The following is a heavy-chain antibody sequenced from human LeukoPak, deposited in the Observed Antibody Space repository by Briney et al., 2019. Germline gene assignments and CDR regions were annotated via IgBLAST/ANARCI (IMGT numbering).Heavy chain of an antibody. CDR2: ISVDGSAT. J-gene: IGHJ4*02. V-gene: IGHV3-30*04. CDR1: GFTFHDYA. CDR3: ASDFDY. Sequence: GGSLRLSCAASGFTFHDYAMNWLRQTPERGLFWVAAISVDGSATNYADSVKGRFTISRDNSKNILYLQINNLRADGTAVYYCASDFDYWGQGTLVTVSS.